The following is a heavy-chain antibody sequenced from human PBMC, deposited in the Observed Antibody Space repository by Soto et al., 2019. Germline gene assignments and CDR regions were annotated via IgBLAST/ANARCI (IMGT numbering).Heavy chain of an antibody. CDR1: GFTFSVFA. CDR3: ARANYGDYFDY. D-gene: IGHD4-17*01. J-gene: IGHJ4*02. CDR2: IIYDGSKK. Sequence: QTGGSLRLSCAASGFTFSVFAMHWVRQAPGKGLEWVTVIIYDGSKKYYADSVKGRFTISRDNSKNMLYLQMNSLRPEDTAVYYCARANYGDYFDYWGQGTLVTVSS. V-gene: IGHV3-30*04.